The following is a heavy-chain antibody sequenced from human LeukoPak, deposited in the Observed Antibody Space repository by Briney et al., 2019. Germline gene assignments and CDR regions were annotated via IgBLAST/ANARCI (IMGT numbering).Heavy chain of an antibody. D-gene: IGHD3-22*01. CDR2: ISSSGSTI. V-gene: IGHV3-11*01. CDR3: ARVEYYYDSSGLPDY. J-gene: IGHJ4*02. Sequence: PGGSLRLSCAASGFTFSDYYMSWIRQAPGKGLEWVSYISSSGSTIYYADSVKGRFTISRDNAKNSLYLQMNSLRAEDTAVYYCARVEYYYDSSGLPDYWGQGTLVTVSS. CDR1: GFTFSDYY.